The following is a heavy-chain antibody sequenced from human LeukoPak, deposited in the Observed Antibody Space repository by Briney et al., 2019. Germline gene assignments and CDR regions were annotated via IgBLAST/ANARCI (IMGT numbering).Heavy chain of an antibody. CDR2: IYTSGGT. CDR3: ASQYYYDSSGYWGDHWFDP. J-gene: IGHJ5*02. D-gene: IGHD3-22*01. CDR1: GGSISIYY. Sequence: SETLSLTCTVSGGSISIYYWSWIRQPAGKGLEWIGRIYTSGGTNYNPSLKSRVTMSVDTSKNQFYLKLSSVTAADTAVYYCASQYYYDSSGYWGDHWFDPWGQGTLVTVSS. V-gene: IGHV4-4*07.